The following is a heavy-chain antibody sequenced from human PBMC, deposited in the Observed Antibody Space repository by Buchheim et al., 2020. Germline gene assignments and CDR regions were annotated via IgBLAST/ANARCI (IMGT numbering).Heavy chain of an antibody. CDR3: AKRGGSYSFDY. J-gene: IGHJ4*02. CDR2: ISTGGAGT. Sequence: EVQLLESGGGLVQPGGSLRLSCETSEFTFSSYGMSWVRHAPGKGLEWVSAISTGGAGTYYADSVKGRFTISRDNSKNTLYLQMNIVRAEDTAVYFCAKRGGSYSFDYWGQGTL. V-gene: IGHV3-23*01. D-gene: IGHD3-10*01. CDR1: EFTFSSYG.